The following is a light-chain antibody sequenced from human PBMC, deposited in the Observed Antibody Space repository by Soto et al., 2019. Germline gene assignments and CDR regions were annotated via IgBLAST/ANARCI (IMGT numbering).Light chain of an antibody. CDR1: SSDLGSYDL. V-gene: IGLV2-23*01. Sequence: QSALTQPASVSGSPGQSITISCTGTSSDLGSYDLVSWYQQHPGKAPKLIIYEGSKRPSGVSDRFSGSKSAYTASLTLSGLQTDDEADYYCSSYAGWSTWVFGGGTKLTLL. CDR3: SSYAGWSTWV. CDR2: EGS. J-gene: IGLJ2*01.